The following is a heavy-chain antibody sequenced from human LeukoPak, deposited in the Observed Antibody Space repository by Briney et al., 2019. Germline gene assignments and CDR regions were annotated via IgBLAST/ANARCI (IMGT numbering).Heavy chain of an antibody. Sequence: SETLSLTCTVSGASISSGGYYWSWIRQQPGKGLEWIGYIYYSGNTYYNPSLKSRVTISVDTSKNQFSLKLISVTAADTAVYYCARVYGRSRSSDYWGQGTLVTVSS. J-gene: IGHJ4*02. D-gene: IGHD3-10*01. CDR3: ARVYGRSRSSDY. CDR2: IYYSGNT. V-gene: IGHV4-31*03. CDR1: GASISSGGYY.